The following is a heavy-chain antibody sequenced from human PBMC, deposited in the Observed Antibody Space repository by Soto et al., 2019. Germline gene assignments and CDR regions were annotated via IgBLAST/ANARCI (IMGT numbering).Heavy chain of an antibody. Sequence: ASVKVSCKPSGDTFTNFGLSWVRQAPGQGLEWMGWIATYNTNRHYAQKFQGRLTLTTDKSTSTAYMELKSLGYDDTAVYYCARVLRGVVNWFDPWGQGTLVTVSS. CDR1: GDTFTNFG. J-gene: IGHJ5*02. V-gene: IGHV1-18*01. D-gene: IGHD3-10*01. CDR2: IATYNTNR. CDR3: ARVLRGVVNWFDP.